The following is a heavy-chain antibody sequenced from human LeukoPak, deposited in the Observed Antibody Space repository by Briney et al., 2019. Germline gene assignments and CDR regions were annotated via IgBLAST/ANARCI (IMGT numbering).Heavy chain of an antibody. CDR1: GGSFSGSY. J-gene: IGHJ4*02. V-gene: IGHV4-34*01. D-gene: IGHD6-19*01. CDR2: INHSGST. CDR3: ARDSSGWQRLYYFDY. Sequence: SETLSLTCAVYGGSFSGSYWSWIRQPPGKGLEWIGEINHSGSTNYNPSLKSRVTISVDTSKNQFSLKLSSVTAADTAVYYCARDSSGWQRLYYFDYWGQGTLVTVSS.